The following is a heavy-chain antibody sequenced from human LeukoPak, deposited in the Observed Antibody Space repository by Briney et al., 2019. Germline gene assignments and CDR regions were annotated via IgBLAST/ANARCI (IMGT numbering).Heavy chain of an antibody. V-gene: IGHV1-2*02. Sequence: GASVKVSCKASGYTFTGYYMHWVRQAPGQGLEWMGWINPNSGGTNYAQKFQGRVTMTRDTSISTAYMELSRLRSDDTAVYYCARESLLGAVAGMWSFDYWGQGTLVTVSS. CDR1: GYTFTGYY. J-gene: IGHJ4*02. CDR3: ARESLLGAVAGMWSFDY. CDR2: INPNSGGT. D-gene: IGHD6-19*01.